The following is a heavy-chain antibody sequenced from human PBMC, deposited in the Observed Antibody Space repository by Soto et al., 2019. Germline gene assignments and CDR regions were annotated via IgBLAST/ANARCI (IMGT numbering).Heavy chain of an antibody. V-gene: IGHV1-3*01. CDR2: INVGNGDT. CDR1: GYSFTTYT. J-gene: IGHJ4*02. CDR3: ARDMVRSLEWTYMYYFDY. D-gene: IGHD3-3*01. Sequence: QVQLVQSGAEVKKPGASVKVSCKASGYSFTTYTMHWVRQAPGQGLEWMGWINVGNGDTKYSQKFQGRVTITRDTSARTDYMDLSSLRSDDTAVYYCARDMVRSLEWTYMYYFDYWGQGTLVTVSS.